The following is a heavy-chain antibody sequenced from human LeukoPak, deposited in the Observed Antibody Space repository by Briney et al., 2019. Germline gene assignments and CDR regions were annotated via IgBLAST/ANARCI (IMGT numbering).Heavy chain of an antibody. CDR1: GYTLTELS. J-gene: IGHJ4*02. Sequence: ASVKVSCKVSGYTLTELSMHWVRQAPGKGLEWMGGFDPEDGETIYAQKFQGRVTMTEDTSTATAYMELSRLRSEDTAVYCCATIHSGSYYYGFDYWGQGTLVTVSS. CDR2: FDPEDGET. CDR3: ATIHSGSYYYGFDY. V-gene: IGHV1-24*01. D-gene: IGHD1-26*01.